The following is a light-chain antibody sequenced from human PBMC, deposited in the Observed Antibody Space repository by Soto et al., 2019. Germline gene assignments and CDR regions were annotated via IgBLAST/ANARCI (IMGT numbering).Light chain of an antibody. J-gene: IGKJ1*01. Sequence: MNMSPSTLSGYVGDRVTITCRASQTISSWLAWYQQKPGKAPKLLIYKASTLKSGVPSRFSGSGSGTEFTLTISSLQPDDFATYYCQHYDSYSEAFGQRAKADVK. CDR1: QTISSW. CDR3: QHYDSYSEA. CDR2: KAS. V-gene: IGKV1-5*03.